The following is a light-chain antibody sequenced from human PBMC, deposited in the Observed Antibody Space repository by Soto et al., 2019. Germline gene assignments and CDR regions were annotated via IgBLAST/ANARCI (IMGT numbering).Light chain of an antibody. J-gene: IGKJ4*01. V-gene: IGKV1-13*02. CDR2: DAS. Sequence: AIQLTQSPSSLSSSVGDRVTITCWASQGISSALAWYQQKPGKAPKLLIYDASSLESGVLSRFSGSGSGTDFTLTISSLQPEDFATYYCQQFNSYPLTFGGGTKVEIK. CDR3: QQFNSYPLT. CDR1: QGISSA.